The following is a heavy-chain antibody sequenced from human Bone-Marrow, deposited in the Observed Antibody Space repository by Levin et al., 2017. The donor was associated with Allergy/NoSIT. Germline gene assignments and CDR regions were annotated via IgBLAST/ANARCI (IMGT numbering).Heavy chain of an antibody. D-gene: IGHD2-21*02. J-gene: IGHJ4*02. V-gene: IGHV1-2*02. CDR2: ISGRTGDT. CDR1: GYPFTDYY. CDR3: VRDSPGDEDLDY. Sequence: KRGESLKISCQSSGYPFTDYYTHWVRQAPGQGLEWMGWISGRTGDTDYAQRFRGRVTLTKDTSISTVYMELSGLNYDDTAVYYCVRDSPGDEDLDYWGQGTLVTVSS.